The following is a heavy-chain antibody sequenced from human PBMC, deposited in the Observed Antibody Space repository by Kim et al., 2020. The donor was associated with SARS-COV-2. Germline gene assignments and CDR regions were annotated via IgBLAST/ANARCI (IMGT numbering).Heavy chain of an antibody. CDR2: IHPSAGST. V-gene: IGHV1-46*01. D-gene: IGHD3-22*01. CDR3: ARAGEVVITPYYYYGLDV. J-gene: IGHJ6*02. CDR1: GYTFTSHY. Sequence: ASVKVSCKASGYTFTSHYMHWVRQAPGQGLEWMGIIHPSAGSTRYAQKFQGRVTMTRDTSTSTVYMELSSLRSEDTAVYYCARAGEVVITPYYYYGLDVWGQGTTVTVSS.